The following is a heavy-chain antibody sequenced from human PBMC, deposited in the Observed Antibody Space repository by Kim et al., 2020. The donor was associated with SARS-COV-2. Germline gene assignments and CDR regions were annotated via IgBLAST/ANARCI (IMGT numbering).Heavy chain of an antibody. J-gene: IGHJ6*02. Sequence: KGRFTISRENAKNSLYLQMNSLRAGDTAVYYCARDAAYYYDSSGLSGMDVWGQGTTVTVSS. D-gene: IGHD3-22*01. V-gene: IGHV3-13*01. CDR3: ARDAAYYYDSSGLSGMDV.